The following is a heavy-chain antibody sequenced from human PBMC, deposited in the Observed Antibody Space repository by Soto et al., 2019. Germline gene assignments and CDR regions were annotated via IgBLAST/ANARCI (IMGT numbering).Heavy chain of an antibody. D-gene: IGHD6-19*01. CDR1: GGTFSTYS. V-gene: IGHV1-69*01. CDR2: SPPIFGTS. Sequence: VQLVQSGAEVKKPGSSVKVSCKASGGTFSTYSISWVRQAPGQGLEWMGGSPPIFGTSKYAQNFQGRVTITADESTSTAYMELSSLRSDDTAVYYWARGGRYPKSSSYYGMDVWGQGTTVTVSS. J-gene: IGHJ6*02. CDR3: ARGGRYPKSSSYYGMDV.